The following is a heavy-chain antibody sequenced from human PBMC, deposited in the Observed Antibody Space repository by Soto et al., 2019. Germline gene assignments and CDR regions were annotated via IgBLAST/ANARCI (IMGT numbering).Heavy chain of an antibody. V-gene: IGHV4-59*12. CDR1: GASISRYY. Sequence: SETLSLTCTVSGASISRYYWSWIRQSPGKGLEWIGYLYNTGSTIYNPSLKSRVTISVDTSKNQFSLKMNSVTAADTAVYYCARGVIHWGQGTLVTVSS. J-gene: IGHJ4*02. CDR3: ARGVIH. D-gene: IGHD2-21*01. CDR2: LYNTGST.